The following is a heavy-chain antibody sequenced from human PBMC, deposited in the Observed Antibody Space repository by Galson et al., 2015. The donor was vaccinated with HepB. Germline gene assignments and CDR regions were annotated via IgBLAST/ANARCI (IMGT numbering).Heavy chain of an antibody. CDR3: ARDGTLYDILTGYPFQYGMDV. D-gene: IGHD3-9*01. CDR1: GGSISSGGYY. Sequence: TCTVSGGSISSGGYYWSWIRQHPGKGLEWIGYIYYSGSTYYNPSLKSRVTISVDTSKNQFSLKLSSVTAADTAVYYCARDGTLYDILTGYPFQYGMDVWGQGTTVTVSS. V-gene: IGHV4-31*03. CDR2: IYYSGST. J-gene: IGHJ6*02.